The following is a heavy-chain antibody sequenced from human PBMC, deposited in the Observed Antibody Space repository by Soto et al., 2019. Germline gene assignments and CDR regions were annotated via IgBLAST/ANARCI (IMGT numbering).Heavy chain of an antibody. CDR1: GYTLTELS. V-gene: IGHV1-24*01. J-gene: IGHJ5*02. D-gene: IGHD3-10*01. CDR3: ATLCYGSGNNNWFDP. Sequence: GASVKVSCKVSGYTLTELSMHWVRQAPGKGLEWMGGFDPEDGETIYAQKFQGRVTMTEDTSTDTAYMELSSLRSEDTAVYYCATLCYGSGNNNWFDPWGQGTLVTVSS. CDR2: FDPEDGET.